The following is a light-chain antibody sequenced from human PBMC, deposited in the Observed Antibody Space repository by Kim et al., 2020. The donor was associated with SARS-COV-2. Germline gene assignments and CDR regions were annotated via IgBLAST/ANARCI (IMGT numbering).Light chain of an antibody. CDR1: SSDVGGYNY. V-gene: IGLV2-8*01. J-gene: IGLJ1*01. CDR2: EVS. Sequence: QSALTQPPSASGSPGQSVTISCTVTSSDVGGYNYVSWYQQHPGQAPKLMIYEVSKWPSGVPDRFSGSKSGNTASLTVSGLQAEDEADYYCSSYAGSKNVFGTGTKVTVL. CDR3: SSYAGSKNV.